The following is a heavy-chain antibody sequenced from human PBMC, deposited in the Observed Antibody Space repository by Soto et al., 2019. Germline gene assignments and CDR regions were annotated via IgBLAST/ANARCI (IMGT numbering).Heavy chain of an antibody. CDR1: GCSVTSYW. CDR3: ARHGSSRYYYGMDV. J-gene: IGHJ6*02. Sequence: GESLNISCKVCGCSVTSYWIGWVRQMPGKGLEWMGIIYPSDSYTNYSPSFQGHVTISADKSISTAYLQWSSLKASDTAMYYCARHGSSRYYYGMDVWGQGTTVTVSS. CDR2: IYPSDSYT. V-gene: IGHV5-51*01. D-gene: IGHD6-13*01.